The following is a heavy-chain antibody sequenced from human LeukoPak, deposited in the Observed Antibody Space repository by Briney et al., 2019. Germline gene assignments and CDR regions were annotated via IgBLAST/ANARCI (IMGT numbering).Heavy chain of an antibody. CDR2: ISYDGSNK. CDR3: AKSRLLSRLKWFGEGRGDY. D-gene: IGHD3-10*01. V-gene: IGHV3-30*18. J-gene: IGHJ4*02. CDR1: GFTFSSYG. Sequence: GGSLRLSCAASGFTFSSYGMHWVRQAPGKGLEWVAVISYDGSNKYYADSVKGRFTISRDNSKNTLYLQMNSLRAEDTAVYYCAKSRLLSRLKWFGEGRGDYWGQGTLVTVSS.